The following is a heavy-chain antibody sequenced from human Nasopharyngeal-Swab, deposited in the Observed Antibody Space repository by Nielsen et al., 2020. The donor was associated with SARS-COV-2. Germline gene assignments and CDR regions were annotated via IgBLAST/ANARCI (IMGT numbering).Heavy chain of an antibody. CDR2: MYPRDSDT. J-gene: IGHJ4*02. Sequence: GGSLRLSCKGSGSSFSSYCIGWVRQMPGKGLEWMGIMYPRDSDTRYSPSFQGQVTISADKSISTAYLQWSSLKASDTAMYYCATAYNGNYYWDYWGQGTLVTVSS. V-gene: IGHV5-51*01. CDR3: ATAYNGNYYWDY. D-gene: IGHD1-7*01. CDR1: GSSFSSYC.